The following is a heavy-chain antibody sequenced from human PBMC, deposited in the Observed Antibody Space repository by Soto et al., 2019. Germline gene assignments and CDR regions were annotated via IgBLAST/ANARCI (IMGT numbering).Heavy chain of an antibody. CDR2: IKRKSDGGTI. V-gene: IGHV3-15*01. J-gene: IGHJ4*02. CDR1: GFTFSDAW. CDR3: TRNADSDF. Sequence: GGSLRLSCAAFGFTFSDAWMNWVRQAPGKGLEWVGRIKRKSDGGTIDYAPPLKGRFTISRDDSKNTLYLQMNSLKTEDTAVYYCTRNADSDFWAQGTLVTVSS.